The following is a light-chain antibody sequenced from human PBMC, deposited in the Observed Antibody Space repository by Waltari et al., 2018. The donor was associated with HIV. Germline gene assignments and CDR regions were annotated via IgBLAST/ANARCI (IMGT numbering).Light chain of an antibody. J-gene: IGLJ1*01. CDR1: SGNIANNH. Sequence: NFVLTQPHSVSESPGKTVTISCARSSGNIANNHVQCYRQRPGSAPTPAIYEDTQRPSGVPDRLSRSIDTSTNPASITIYELKTDAEADYDCQSYDQSFPCVFRTGTRLTV. CDR2: EDT. CDR3: QSYDQSFPCV. V-gene: IGLV6-57*03.